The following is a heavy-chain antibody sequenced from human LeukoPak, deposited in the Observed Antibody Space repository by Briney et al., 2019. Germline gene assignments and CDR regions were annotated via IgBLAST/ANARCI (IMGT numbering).Heavy chain of an antibody. CDR2: IYYSGST. J-gene: IGHJ5*02. Sequence: SETLSLTCTVSGGSISSGGYYRSWIRQHPGKGLEWIGYIYYSGSTYYNPSLKSRVAISVDTSKNQFSLKLSSVTAADTAVYYCARGYCSSTSCYTPGNWFDPWGQGTLVTVSS. V-gene: IGHV4-31*03. CDR3: ARGYCSSTSCYTPGNWFDP. CDR1: GGSISSGGYY. D-gene: IGHD2-2*02.